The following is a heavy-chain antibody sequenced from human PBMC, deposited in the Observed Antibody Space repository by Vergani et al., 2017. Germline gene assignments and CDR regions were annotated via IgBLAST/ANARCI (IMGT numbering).Heavy chain of an antibody. CDR3: AKQYFVSGNYLFDY. V-gene: IGHV3-23*01. CDR2: ISGSGVGA. J-gene: IGHJ4*02. Sequence: EVQLLESGGGLVQPGGSLRLTCAASEFTFSNYAMNWARQAPGKGLEWVSGISGSGVGAYYTDSVKGRFTISRDNSKNMLFLQMNNLRTEDTAIYYCAKQYFVSGNYLFDYWGQGTLVTVSS. D-gene: IGHD3-10*01. CDR1: EFTFSNYA.